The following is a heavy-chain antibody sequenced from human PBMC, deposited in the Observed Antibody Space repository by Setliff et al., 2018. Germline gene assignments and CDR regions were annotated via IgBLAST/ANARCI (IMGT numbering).Heavy chain of an antibody. D-gene: IGHD4-17*01. CDR3: AREAHFGDYEVQCFQH. J-gene: IGHJ1*01. CDR1: GFTFNGHW. CDR2: ISSDATTT. V-gene: IGHV3-74*01. Sequence: PGGSLRLSCVGSGFTFNGHWGHWVRQVPGKGLQWVSRISSDATTTNYVDSVKGRFTISRDNSKNELYLQMNSVRADDTAVYFCAREAHFGDYEVQCFQHWGQGTLVTVSS.